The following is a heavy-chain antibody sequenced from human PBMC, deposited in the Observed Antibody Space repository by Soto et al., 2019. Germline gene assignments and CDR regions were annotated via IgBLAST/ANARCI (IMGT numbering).Heavy chain of an antibody. CDR3: ARDPPAKSYYYDTRDV. D-gene: IGHD3-22*01. V-gene: IGHV4-30-4*02. J-gene: IGHJ6*02. Sequence: PSDTLSLTCTVSVGSISIGDYYCTWIRQPPGKGLEWIGYIYYSGSTYYNPSLKSRVTISVDTSKNQFSLKLSSVTAADTAVYYCARDPPAKSYYYDTRDVWGQGTTVTVS. CDR2: IYYSGST. CDR1: VGSISIGDYY.